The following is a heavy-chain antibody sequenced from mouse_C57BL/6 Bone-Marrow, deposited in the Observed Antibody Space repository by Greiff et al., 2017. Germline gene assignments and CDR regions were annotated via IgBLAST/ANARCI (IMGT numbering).Heavy chain of an antibody. Sequence: QVQLQQPGAELVRPGSSVKLSCKASGYTFTSSWMHWVKQRPIQGLEWIGNIDPSDSETHYNQKFTDTATLTVDKSSSTAYMQLSSLTSADSAVYYCARGDYYYYFAYWGQGPTLTVSA. D-gene: IGHD1-1*01. V-gene: IGHV1-52*01. CDR1: GYTFTSSW. CDR3: ARGDYYYYFAY. CDR2: IDPSDSET. J-gene: IGHJ2*01.